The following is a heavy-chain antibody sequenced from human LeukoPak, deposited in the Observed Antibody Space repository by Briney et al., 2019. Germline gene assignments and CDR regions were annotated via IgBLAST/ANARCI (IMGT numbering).Heavy chain of an antibody. CDR3: AVTHSGSYYSYFDY. J-gene: IGHJ4*02. D-gene: IGHD3-10*01. Sequence: ASIKVSCKTSGYTFIAYYIHWVRQAPGQGLEWMGWISAYNGNTNYAQKLQGRVTMTTDTSTSTAYMELRSLRSDDTAVYYCAVTHSGSYYSYFDYWGQGTLVTVSS. V-gene: IGHV1-18*01. CDR2: ISAYNGNT. CDR1: GYTFIAYY.